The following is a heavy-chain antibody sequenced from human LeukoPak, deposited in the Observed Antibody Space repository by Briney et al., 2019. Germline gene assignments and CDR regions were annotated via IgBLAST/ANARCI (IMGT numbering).Heavy chain of an antibody. Sequence: GESLKISCKASGYSFTSYWIGWVRQMPGKGLEWMGIIYPGDSDTRYSPSFQGQVTISADKSISTAYLQWSSLKASDTAMYYCARQAVTTCYYFDYWGQGALVTVSS. V-gene: IGHV5-51*01. CDR3: ARQAVTTCYYFDY. D-gene: IGHD4-17*01. CDR2: IYPGDSDT. CDR1: GYSFTSYW. J-gene: IGHJ4*02.